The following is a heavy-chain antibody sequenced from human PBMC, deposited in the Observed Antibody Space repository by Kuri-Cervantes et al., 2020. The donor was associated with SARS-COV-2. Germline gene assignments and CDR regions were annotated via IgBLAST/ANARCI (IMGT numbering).Heavy chain of an antibody. V-gene: IGHV4-59*08. D-gene: IGHD3-10*01. CDR1: GGSISSYY. Sequence: SETLSLTCTVSGGSISSYYWNWIRQPPGKGLEWIGYIYYSGSTNYNPSLKSRVTISVDTSKNQFSLKLSSGTAADTAVYYCAKTPGSYYGSGSYYPFPYYYYGMDVWGQGTTVTVSS. CDR2: IYYSGST. J-gene: IGHJ6*02. CDR3: AKTPGSYYGSGSYYPFPYYYYGMDV.